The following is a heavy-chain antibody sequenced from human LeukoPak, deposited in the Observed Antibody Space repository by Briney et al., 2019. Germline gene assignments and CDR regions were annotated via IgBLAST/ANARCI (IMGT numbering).Heavy chain of an antibody. J-gene: IGHJ4*02. Sequence: GGSLRLSCAASGFRVNSDDINWVRQAPGKGLEWVSSISGDDERRFYADSVKGRFATSKDNSQNTVYLQLNSLRVEDTAVYYCAKVNWYYNSGTYAGDCWGQGTLVTVSS. CDR2: ISGDDERR. D-gene: IGHD3-10*01. V-gene: IGHV3-23*01. CDR3: AKVNWYYNSGTYAGDC. CDR1: GFRVNSDD.